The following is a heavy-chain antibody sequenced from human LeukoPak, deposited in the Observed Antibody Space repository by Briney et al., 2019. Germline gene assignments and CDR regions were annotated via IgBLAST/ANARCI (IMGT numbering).Heavy chain of an antibody. CDR2: IFYRGST. CDR1: GGSISSSSYY. CDR3: ARHTVAKDAFDI. J-gene: IGHJ3*02. D-gene: IGHD5-12*01. V-gene: IGHV4-39*01. Sequence: PSETLSHTCTVSGGSISSSSYYWGWIRQPPGKGLEWIGNIFYRGSTYYNPSLKSRVTISLDTSKNQFSLKLSSVTAADTAVYYCARHTVAKDAFDIWGQGTMVTVSS.